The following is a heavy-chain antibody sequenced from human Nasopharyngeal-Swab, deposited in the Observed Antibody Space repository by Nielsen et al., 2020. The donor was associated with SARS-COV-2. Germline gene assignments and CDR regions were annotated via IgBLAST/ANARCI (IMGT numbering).Heavy chain of an antibody. V-gene: IGHV3-15*07. D-gene: IGHD7-27*01. Sequence: VRQMPGKGLEWVGRIKSKTDGGTTDYAAPVKGRFTISRDDSKNTLYLQMNSLKTEDTAVYYCTTDLGSAGFDYWGQGTLVTAPQ. CDR3: TTDLGSAGFDY. J-gene: IGHJ4*02. CDR2: IKSKTDGGTT.